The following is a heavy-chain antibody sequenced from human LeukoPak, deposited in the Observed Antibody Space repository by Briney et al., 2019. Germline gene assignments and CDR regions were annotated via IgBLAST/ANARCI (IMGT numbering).Heavy chain of an antibody. CDR3: AKDITLNY. V-gene: IGHV3-30*18. D-gene: IGHD1-14*01. CDR1: GFTISSYG. CDR2: YSHDGGDI. J-gene: IGHJ4*02. Sequence: GGSLRLSCVVSGFTISSYGMHWVRQAPGKGLEWVAGYSHDGGDIYYVDPVKGRFAISRDNSMNTVFLQMNNMRPDDTAVYYCAKDITLNYWGQGTLVTVSS.